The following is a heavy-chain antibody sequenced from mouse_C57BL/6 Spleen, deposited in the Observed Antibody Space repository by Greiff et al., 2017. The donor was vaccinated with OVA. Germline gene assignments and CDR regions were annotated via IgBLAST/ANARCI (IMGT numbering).Heavy chain of an antibody. CDR3: ARGNYGSSPAWFAY. CDR1: GYTFTDHT. D-gene: IGHD1-1*01. J-gene: IGHJ3*01. CDR2: IYPRDGST. Sequence: VQLQESDAELVKPGASVKISCKVSGYTFTDHTIHWMKQRPEQGLEWIGYIYPRDGSTKYHEKFKGKATLTADKSSSTAYMQLNSLTSEDSAVYFCARGNYGSSPAWFAYWGQGTLVTVSA. V-gene: IGHV1-78*01.